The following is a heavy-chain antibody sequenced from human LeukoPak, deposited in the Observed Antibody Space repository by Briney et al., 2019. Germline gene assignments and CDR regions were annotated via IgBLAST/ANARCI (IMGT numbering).Heavy chain of an antibody. J-gene: IGHJ4*02. CDR3: VRLLDRDF. CDR1: GFRLSNHW. V-gene: IGHV3-74*01. Sequence: GGSLRLSCAASGFRLSNHWMHWVRQAPGTGLVWVSRINHDGSITDYADSLKGRFTISRDNAKNTVYLQMGSLRVEDTAVYYCVRLLDRDFWGRGTLDTVSS. CDR2: INHDGSIT.